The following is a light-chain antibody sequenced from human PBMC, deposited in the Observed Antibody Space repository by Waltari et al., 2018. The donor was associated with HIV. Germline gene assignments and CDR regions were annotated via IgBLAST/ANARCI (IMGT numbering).Light chain of an antibody. CDR3: SSYTSSSTLV. J-gene: IGLJ2*01. CDR2: EVS. CDR1: SSDVCGHNY. V-gene: IGLV2-14*01. Sequence: QSALTQPASVSGSPGQSTTISCTGTSSDVCGHNYVSWYQQLPGKAPKLMIYEVSNRPTGVSKRFSGSKSGNTASLTISVLQAEDEADYYCSSYTSSSTLVFGGGTKLTVL.